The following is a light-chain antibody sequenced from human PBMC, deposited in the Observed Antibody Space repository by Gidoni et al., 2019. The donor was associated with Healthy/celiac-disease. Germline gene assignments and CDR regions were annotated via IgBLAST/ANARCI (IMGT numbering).Light chain of an antibody. V-gene: IGKV3-20*01. CDR2: GAS. J-gene: IGKJ3*01. CDR1: QSVSSSY. CDR3: QQYGSSPFT. Sequence: EIVLTQSPGTLSLSPGERATLSCRASQSVSSSYLAWYQQKPGLAPRLLIYGASSRATGIPDRFSGSGSGTDFTLTISRLEPEDFAVYYCQQYGSSPFTFGPWTKVDIK.